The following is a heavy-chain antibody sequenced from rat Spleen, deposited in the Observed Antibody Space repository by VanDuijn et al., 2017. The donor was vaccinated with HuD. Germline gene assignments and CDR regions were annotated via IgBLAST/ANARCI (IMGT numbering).Heavy chain of an antibody. CDR3: ARARYSGGRLDY. D-gene: IGHD1-1*01. CDR1: GYSITSNY. V-gene: IGHV3-3*01. Sequence: EVQLQESGPGLVKPSQSLSLTCSVTGYSITSNYWGWIRKFPGNKLEWMGYINSAGSTVSNPSLTSRISITRDTSKNQFFLHLNSVTTEDTATYYCARARYSGGRLDYWGQGVMVTVSS. CDR2: INSAGST. J-gene: IGHJ2*01.